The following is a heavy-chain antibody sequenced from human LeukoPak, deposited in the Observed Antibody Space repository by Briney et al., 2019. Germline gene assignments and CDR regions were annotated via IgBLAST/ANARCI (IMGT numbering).Heavy chain of an antibody. J-gene: IGHJ6*03. V-gene: IGHV1-18*04. Sequence: GASVKVSCKASGYSFTSHGISWVRQAPGQGLEWMGRITVYNGNTNHAERVQGRVTMTTDTSTSTAYMELRSLRSDDTAVYYCGRSGYRYSYDFDYYMDVWGQGTTITVSS. CDR2: ITVYNGNT. CDR1: GYSFTSHG. CDR3: GRSGYRYSYDFDYYMDV. D-gene: IGHD5-18*01.